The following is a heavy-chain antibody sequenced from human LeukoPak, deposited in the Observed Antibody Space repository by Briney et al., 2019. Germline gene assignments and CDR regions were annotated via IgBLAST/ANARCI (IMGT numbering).Heavy chain of an antibody. CDR1: GFTFSSYA. J-gene: IGHJ6*02. CDR3: ARGPILLPDYYYGMDV. CDR2: LTGSGSST. Sequence: GGSLRLSCAASGFTFSSYAMSWVRQAPGKGLEWVADLTGSGSSTYYADSVKGRFTISRDNSKNTLYLQMNSLRAEDTAVYYCARGPILLPDYYYGMDVWGQGTTVTVFS. V-gene: IGHV3-23*01. D-gene: IGHD3-10*01.